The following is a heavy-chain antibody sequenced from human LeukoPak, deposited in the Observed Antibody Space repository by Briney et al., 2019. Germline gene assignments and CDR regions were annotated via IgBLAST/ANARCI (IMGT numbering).Heavy chain of an antibody. V-gene: IGHV4-39*07. J-gene: IGHJ5*02. CDR2: IHHSGNT. D-gene: IGHD2-2*02. CDR3: ARDPSPHCSSTSCYTWGHWFDP. Sequence: SETLSLTCTVSGGSITSSSYYWGWIRQPPGKGLEWIGSIHHSGNTYYNPSLKSRVTISIDTSKNQFSLRLSSVTAADTAVYYCARDPSPHCSSTSCYTWGHWFDPWGQGTLVTVSS. CDR1: GGSITSSSYY.